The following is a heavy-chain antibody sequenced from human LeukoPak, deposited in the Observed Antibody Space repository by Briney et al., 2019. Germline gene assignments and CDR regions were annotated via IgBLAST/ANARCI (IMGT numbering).Heavy chain of an antibody. Sequence: SETLSLTCTVSGGSISSYYWSWIRQPPGKGLEWIGYIYYSGSTSYNPSLKSRVTISVDTSKNQFSLKLSSVTAADTAVYYCARRKAPGYYDSSVGYYYYYYMDVWGKGTTVTVSS. CDR3: ARRKAPGYYDSSVGYYYYYYMDV. CDR1: GGSISSYY. J-gene: IGHJ6*03. D-gene: IGHD3-22*01. CDR2: IYYSGST. V-gene: IGHV4-59*08.